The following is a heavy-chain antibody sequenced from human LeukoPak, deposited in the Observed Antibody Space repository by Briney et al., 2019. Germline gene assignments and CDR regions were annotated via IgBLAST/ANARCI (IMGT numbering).Heavy chain of an antibody. CDR3: SVMHRYYDGSGYWVQ. V-gene: IGHV3-7*03. J-gene: IGHJ4*02. Sequence: GSLRLSCAASGFTFSGYWMSWVRQAPGKGLEWVATIKQDGSEKTYVDSVEGRFTSSRDNAKSSLFLQMDSLRAEDTAVYYCSVMHRYYDGSGYWVQWGQGTLVTVSS. CDR1: GFTFSGYW. CDR2: IKQDGSEK. D-gene: IGHD3-22*01.